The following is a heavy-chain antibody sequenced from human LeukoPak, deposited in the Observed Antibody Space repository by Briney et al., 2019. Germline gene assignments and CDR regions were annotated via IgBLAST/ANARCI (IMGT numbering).Heavy chain of an antibody. J-gene: IGHJ4*02. CDR2: MNQDGSEK. Sequence: GGSLRLSCAASGFTFSSYWMSWVRQAPGKGLEWVANMNQDGSEKYYVDSVKGRFTISRDNAKKSPYLQMNSLRAEDTAVYYCASGVYHFDYWGQGTLVTVSS. V-gene: IGHV3-7*01. CDR3: ASGVYHFDY. CDR1: GFTFSSYW. D-gene: IGHD2-2*01.